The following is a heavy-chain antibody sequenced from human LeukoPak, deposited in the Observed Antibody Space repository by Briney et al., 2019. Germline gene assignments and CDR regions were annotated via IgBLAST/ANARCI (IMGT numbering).Heavy chain of an antibody. CDR1: GFTFSSYA. Sequence: GGSLRLSCAASGFTFSSYAMNWVRQAPGKGLEWVSSISGTGSYIYYADSVKGRFTISRDNSKNTLYLQMNSLTDDDSAVYYCAKDRIPVAGRQDIWDYWGQGTLVTVSS. D-gene: IGHD6-19*01. CDR2: ISGTGSYI. V-gene: IGHV3-21*04. CDR3: AKDRIPVAGRQDIWDY. J-gene: IGHJ4*02.